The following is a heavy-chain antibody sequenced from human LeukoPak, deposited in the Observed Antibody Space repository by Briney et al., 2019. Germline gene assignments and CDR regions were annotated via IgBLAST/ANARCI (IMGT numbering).Heavy chain of an antibody. CDR1: GFTFSSSW. Sequence: GGSLRLSCAAPGFTFSSSWMSGVRQAPGKGLEWVANINQDGSGKYYLDSLRGRFTISRDNAKNSLYLQVNSLRAEDTAVYYCVRGFDYWGQGILVTVSS. V-gene: IGHV3-7*04. J-gene: IGHJ4*02. CDR3: VRGFDY. CDR2: INQDGSGK.